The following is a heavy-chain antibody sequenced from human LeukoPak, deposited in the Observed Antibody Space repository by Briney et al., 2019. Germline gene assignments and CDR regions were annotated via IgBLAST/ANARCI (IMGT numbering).Heavy chain of an antibody. Sequence: ASVKVSCKASGGTFSSYAISWVRQAPGQGLEWMGGIIPIFGTANYAQKFQGRVTITADKSTSTAYMELSSLRSEDTAVYYCARDAYSWNYSRYFDYWGQGTLVTVSS. J-gene: IGHJ4*02. CDR2: IIPIFGTA. CDR1: GGTFSSYA. CDR3: ARDAYSWNYSRYFDY. V-gene: IGHV1-69*06. D-gene: IGHD1-7*01.